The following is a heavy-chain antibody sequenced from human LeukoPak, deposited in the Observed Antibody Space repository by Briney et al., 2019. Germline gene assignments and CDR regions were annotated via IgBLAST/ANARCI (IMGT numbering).Heavy chain of an antibody. CDR2: INPNSGGT. Sequence: ASVKVSCKASGYTFTGYYMHWVRQAPGQGLEWMGWINPNSGGTNYAQKFQGRVTMTRDTSISTAYMELSRLRSDDTAVYYCARGRRGTKDYSNYYLSYWGQGTLVTVSS. CDR3: ARGRRGTKDYSNYYLSY. D-gene: IGHD4-11*01. V-gene: IGHV1-2*02. CDR1: GYTFTGYY. J-gene: IGHJ4*02.